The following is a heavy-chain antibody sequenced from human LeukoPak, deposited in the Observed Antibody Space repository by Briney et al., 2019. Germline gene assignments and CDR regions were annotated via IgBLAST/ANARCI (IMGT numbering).Heavy chain of an antibody. CDR1: GFTFSSYW. CDR3: TKDLTGELDY. CDR2: INTDGSRT. D-gene: IGHD7-27*01. V-gene: IGHV3-74*03. Sequence: GGSLRLSCAASGFTFSSYWLHWVRQAPGKGLVWVSRINTDGSRTTYADSVKGRFTISRDNAKNTLYLQMNSLRAEDTALYYCTKDLTGELDYWGQGTLVTVSS. J-gene: IGHJ4*02.